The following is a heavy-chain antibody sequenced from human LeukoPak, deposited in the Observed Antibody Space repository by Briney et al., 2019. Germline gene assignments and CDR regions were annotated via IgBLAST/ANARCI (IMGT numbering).Heavy chain of an antibody. Sequence: GGPLSFPCQAPGLMFRSNWLSWFRLAPGKGLEWVANIKEDGTETYYVDSVKGRFTISRDNAKNSLYLQMNSLRVEDTAVYYCAKEGRSLQTYWGQGTLVTVSS. J-gene: IGHJ4*02. CDR1: GLMFRSNW. V-gene: IGHV3-7*03. D-gene: IGHD5-24*01. CDR3: AKEGRSLQTY. CDR2: IKEDGTET.